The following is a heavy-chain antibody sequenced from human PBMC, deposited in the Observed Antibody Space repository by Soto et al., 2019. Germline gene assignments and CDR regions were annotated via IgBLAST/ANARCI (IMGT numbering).Heavy chain of an antibody. V-gene: IGHV3-30-3*01. D-gene: IGHD3-10*01. CDR1: GFTFSSYA. Sequence: QVQLVESGGGVVQPGRSLRLSCAASGFTFSSYAMHWVRQAPGKGLEWVAVISYDGSNKYYADSVKGRFTISRDNSKNTLYLRMNSVRSADTAVYYWARDRGHLYSDYNYSTDVCFRGATVTVSS. CDR3: ARDRGHLYSDYNYSTDV. J-gene: IGHJ6*02. CDR2: ISYDGSNK.